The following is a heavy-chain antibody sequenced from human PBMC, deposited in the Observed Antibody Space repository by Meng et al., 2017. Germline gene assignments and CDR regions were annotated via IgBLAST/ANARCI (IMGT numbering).Heavy chain of an antibody. J-gene: IGHJ4*02. CDR3: AYATTVSN. CDR1: GGSFSGYY. CDR2: INHSGST. V-gene: IGHV4-34*01. Sequence: QGQLQQWGAGPLKPSETLSLTCAVYGGSFSGYYWSWIRQPPGKGLEWIGEINHSGSTNYNPSLKSRVTISVDTSKNQFSLKLSSVTAADTAVYYCAYATTVSNWGQGTLVTVSS. D-gene: IGHD4-11*01.